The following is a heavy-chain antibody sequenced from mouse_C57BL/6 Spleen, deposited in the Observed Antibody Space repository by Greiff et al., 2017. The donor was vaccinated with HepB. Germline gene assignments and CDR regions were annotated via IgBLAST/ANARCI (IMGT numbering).Heavy chain of an antibody. D-gene: IGHD2-4*01. CDR2: IHPNSGST. Sequence: VKLQQPGAELVKPGASVKLSCKASGYTFTSYWMHWVKQRPGQGLEWIGMIHPNSGSTNYNEKFKSKATLTVDKSSSTAYMQLSSLTSEDSAVYYCAREDDYPFAYWGQGTLVTVSA. J-gene: IGHJ3*01. CDR1: GYTFTSYW. V-gene: IGHV1-64*01. CDR3: AREDDYPFAY.